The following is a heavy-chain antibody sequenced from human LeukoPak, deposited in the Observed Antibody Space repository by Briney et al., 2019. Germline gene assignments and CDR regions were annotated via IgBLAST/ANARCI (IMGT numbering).Heavy chain of an antibody. CDR2: ISYDGSNK. CDR1: GFTFSNYG. J-gene: IGHJ6*02. D-gene: IGHD2-2*01. Sequence: GGSLRLSCAASGFTFSNYGMHWVRQAPGKGLEWVAVISYDGSNKYYADSVKGRFNCLRDNSKDTLYLQMSSLRAEDTAVYYCAKEKGIYCSSIDCSPGMDVWGQGTTVTVSS. V-gene: IGHV3-30*18. CDR3: AKEKGIYCSSIDCSPGMDV.